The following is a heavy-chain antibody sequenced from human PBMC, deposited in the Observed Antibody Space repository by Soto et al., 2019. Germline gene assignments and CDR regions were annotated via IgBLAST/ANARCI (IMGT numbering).Heavy chain of an antibody. CDR1: GGTFSSYA. CDR2: IIPIFGTA. V-gene: IGHV1-69*01. J-gene: IGHJ6*02. D-gene: IGHD6-6*01. Sequence: QVQLVQSGAEVKKPGSSVKVSCKASGGTFSSYAISWVRQAPGQGLEWMGGIIPIFGTANYAQKFQGRVTITADESTSTAYMELSSLRSEDTAVYYCARGPGGSSSSHYYYFYGIDVWGQGTTVTVSS. CDR3: ARGPGGSSSSHYYYFYGIDV.